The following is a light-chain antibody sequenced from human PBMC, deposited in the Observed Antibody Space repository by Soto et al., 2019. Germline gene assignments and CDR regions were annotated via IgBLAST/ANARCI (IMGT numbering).Light chain of an antibody. CDR3: QQYTGSAVT. Sequence: DIQLTQSPSTLSAYVGDRVTITCRASQSISSWLAWYQQKPGMAPKLLIHRASTLQSGVPSRFSGSGSGTEFTLTIASLQPDDSATYYCQQYTGSAVTFGGGTRVEIK. V-gene: IGKV1-5*03. CDR2: RAS. CDR1: QSISSW. J-gene: IGKJ4*01.